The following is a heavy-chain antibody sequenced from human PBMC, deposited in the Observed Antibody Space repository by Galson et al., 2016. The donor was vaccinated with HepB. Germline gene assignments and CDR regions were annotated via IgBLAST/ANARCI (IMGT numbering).Heavy chain of an antibody. Sequence: PALVKPTQTLKLTCTFSGFSLSTSGVSVSWIRQPPGKALEWLALIDWDGDSYYNTSLETRLSITKDTSKNEVILTMTDMAPVDTATYYCARIQADSGSYGGGLDYWVQGALVTVSS. V-gene: IGHV2-70*01. CDR3: ARIQADSGSYGGGLDY. CDR2: IDWDGDS. D-gene: IGHD3-16*01. CDR1: GFSLSTSGVS. J-gene: IGHJ4*02.